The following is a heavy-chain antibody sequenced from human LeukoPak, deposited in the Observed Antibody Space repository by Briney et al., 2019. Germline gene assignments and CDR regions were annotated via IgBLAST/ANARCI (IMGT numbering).Heavy chain of an antibody. CDR1: GGSISSSSYY. D-gene: IGHD4-23*01. V-gene: IGHV4-39*07. CDR2: IYYSGST. Sequence: SETLSLTFTVSGGSISSSSYYWGWIRQPPGKGLEWIGSIYYSGSTYYNPSLKSRVTISVDTSKNQFSLKLSSVTAADTAVYYCARDPFYGGNSVGYFQHWGQGTLVTVSS. J-gene: IGHJ1*01. CDR3: ARDPFYGGNSVGYFQH.